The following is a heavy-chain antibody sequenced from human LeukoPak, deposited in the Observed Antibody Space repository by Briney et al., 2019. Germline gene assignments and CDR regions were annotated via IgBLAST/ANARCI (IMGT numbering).Heavy chain of an antibody. J-gene: IGHJ4*02. Sequence: GGSLRLSCAASGFTFSSYEMNWVRQAPGKGLEWVSYISSSGSTIYYADSVKDRFTISRDNAKNSLYLQMNSLRAEDTAVYYCARVYYYDILTGYEDDDYWGQGTLVTVSS. CDR2: ISSSGSTI. CDR1: GFTFSSYE. D-gene: IGHD3-9*01. CDR3: ARVYYYDILTGYEDDDY. V-gene: IGHV3-48*03.